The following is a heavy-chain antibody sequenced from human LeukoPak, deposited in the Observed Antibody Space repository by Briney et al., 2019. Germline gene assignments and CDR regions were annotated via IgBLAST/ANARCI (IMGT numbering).Heavy chain of an antibody. Sequence: PSETLSLTCTVSGGSISSYYWSWIRQPAGKGLEWIGRIYTSGSTNYNPSLKSRVTMSVDTSKNQFSLKLSSVTAADTAVYYCARGTLAVARGNWFDPWGQGTLVTVSS. J-gene: IGHJ5*02. CDR2: IYTSGST. CDR1: GGSISSYY. V-gene: IGHV4-4*07. D-gene: IGHD6-19*01. CDR3: ARGTLAVARGNWFDP.